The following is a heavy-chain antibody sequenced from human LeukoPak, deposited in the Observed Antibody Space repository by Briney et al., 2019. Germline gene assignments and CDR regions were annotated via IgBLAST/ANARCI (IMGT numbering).Heavy chain of an antibody. J-gene: IGHJ3*02. V-gene: IGHV3-11*01. Sequence: GGALRLSCAASGFTFSDYYMTWIRQAPRKGLEGGSYIIIICITIYSAHSVTGRFTISRDNAKNSLYLQMNSLRAEDTAVYYCARDGRVGTTADAFDIWGQGTMVTVSS. CDR1: GFTFSDYY. CDR2: IIIICITI. D-gene: IGHD1-7*01. CDR3: ARDGRVGTTADAFDI.